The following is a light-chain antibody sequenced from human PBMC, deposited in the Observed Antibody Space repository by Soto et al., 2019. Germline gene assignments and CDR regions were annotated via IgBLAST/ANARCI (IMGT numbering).Light chain of an antibody. CDR3: QQYGFSPIS. CDR2: DAS. V-gene: IGKV3-20*01. CDR1: QTVTNDY. Sequence: EFVLTQSPGTLSLSPGERVTLSCRASQTVTNDYLAWYQQKDGQAPRLLIYDASTRATGVPDRFSGSGSGPEYTLTITRLEPEDFAVYSCQQYGFSPISFGQGTRLEI. J-gene: IGKJ5*01.